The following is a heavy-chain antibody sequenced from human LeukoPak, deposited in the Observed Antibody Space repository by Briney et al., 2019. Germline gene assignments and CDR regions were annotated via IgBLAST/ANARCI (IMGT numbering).Heavy chain of an antibody. CDR2: ITPGTTDI. V-gene: IGHV3-21*01. CDR1: GFTFRTYS. J-gene: IGHJ4*02. Sequence: GGSLRLSWAAYGFTFRTYSMDWVRQAPGKGLQWVSTITPGTTDIYYGDSVKGRFTVSRDDAKNLVYLQMNSLRAEDTAVYFCARDVAGWSRDYWGQGTLVTVSS. D-gene: IGHD6-19*01. CDR3: ARDVAGWSRDY.